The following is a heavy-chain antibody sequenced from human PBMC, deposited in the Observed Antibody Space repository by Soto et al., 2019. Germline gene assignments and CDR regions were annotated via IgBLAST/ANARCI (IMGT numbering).Heavy chain of an antibody. CDR3: ARDPGPVAVAGTVDFDY. J-gene: IGHJ4*02. D-gene: IGHD6-19*01. CDR2: INAGNGNT. Sequence: ASVKVSCKASGYTFTSYAMHWVRHAPGQRLEWMGWINAGNGNTKYSQKFQGRVTITRDTSASTAYMELSSLRSEDTAVYYCARDPGPVAVAGTVDFDYWGKGTLVTVSS. V-gene: IGHV1-3*01. CDR1: GYTFTSYA.